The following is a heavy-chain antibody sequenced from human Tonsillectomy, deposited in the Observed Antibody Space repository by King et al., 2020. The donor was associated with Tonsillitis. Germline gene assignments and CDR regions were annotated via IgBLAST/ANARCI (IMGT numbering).Heavy chain of an antibody. D-gene: IGHD3-3*01. CDR1: GGSISSSSYY. J-gene: IGHJ2*01. CDR3: ARLQRITIFGVVTGDWYFDL. V-gene: IGHV4-39*01. Sequence: LQLQESGPGLVKPSETLSLTCTVSGGSISSSSYYWGWIRQPPGKGLEWIGSIYYSGSTYYNPSLKGRVTISVDTSKNQFSLKLSSVTAADTAVYYCARLQRITIFGVVTGDWYFDLWGRGTLVTDSS. CDR2: IYYSGST.